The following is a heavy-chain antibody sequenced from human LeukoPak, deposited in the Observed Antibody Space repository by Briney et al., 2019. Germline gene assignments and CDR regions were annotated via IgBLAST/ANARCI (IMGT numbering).Heavy chain of an antibody. CDR2: ISGSGGST. CDR1: GFTFSSYA. Sequence: GGSLRLSCAASGFTFSSYAMSWVRQAPGKGLEWVSAISGSGGSTYYADSVKGQFTISRDNSKNTLYLQMNSLRAEDTAVYYCAYEKDYYDSSGYYLGYWGQGTLVTVSS. D-gene: IGHD3-22*01. CDR3: AYEKDYYDSSGYYLGY. V-gene: IGHV3-23*01. J-gene: IGHJ4*02.